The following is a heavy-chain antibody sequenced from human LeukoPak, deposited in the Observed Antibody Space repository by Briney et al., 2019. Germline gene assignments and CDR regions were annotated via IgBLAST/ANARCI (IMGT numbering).Heavy chain of an antibody. CDR3: ARTSLDKWFGETHFDY. CDR2: INAGNGNT. CDR1: GYTFTSYA. V-gene: IGHV1-3*03. Sequence: ASVKVSCKASGYTFTSYAMHWVRQAPGQRLEWMGWINAGNGNTKYSQEFQGRVTITRDTSASTAYMELSSPRSEDMAVYYCARTSLDKWFGETHFDYWGQGTLVTVSS. J-gene: IGHJ4*02. D-gene: IGHD3-10*01.